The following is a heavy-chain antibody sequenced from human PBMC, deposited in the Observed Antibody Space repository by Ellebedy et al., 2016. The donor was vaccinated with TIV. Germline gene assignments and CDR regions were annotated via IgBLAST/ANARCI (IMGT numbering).Heavy chain of an antibody. V-gene: IGHV3-7*03. J-gene: IGHJ1*01. CDR1: GFRFTNNG. CDR2: IKEDGSEE. D-gene: IGHD1-26*01. CDR3: VRDLHWSYFD. Sequence: GESLKISCAASGFRFTNNGMSWVRQAPGKGLEWVANIKEDGSEEYYVDSVKGRFTIFRDNAKNSLYLQMNSLRAEDTAVYYCVRDLHWSYFDWGQGTLVTVSS.